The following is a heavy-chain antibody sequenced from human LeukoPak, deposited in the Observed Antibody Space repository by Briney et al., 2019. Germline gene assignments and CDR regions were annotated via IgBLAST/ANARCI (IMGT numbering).Heavy chain of an antibody. J-gene: IGHJ4*02. CDR2: IKYDGSEE. V-gene: IGHV3-7*01. CDR1: GFSLSSFW. Sequence: GGSLRLSCVVSGFSLSSFWMSWFRQAPGKGLECVANIKYDGSEEFYVDSVKGRFTISRDNAKNSLYLQMNSLSAEDTAVYYCARSNLFDYWGQGTLVTVSS. CDR3: ARSNLFDY.